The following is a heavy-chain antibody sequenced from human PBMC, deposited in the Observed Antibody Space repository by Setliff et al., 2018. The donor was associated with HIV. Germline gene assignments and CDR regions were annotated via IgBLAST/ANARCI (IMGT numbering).Heavy chain of an antibody. CDR1: GFTFRNYW. V-gene: IGHV3-74*01. Sequence: GVLRLSCAASGFTFRNYWMHWVRQAPGKGLVWVSRIDGDGSGTSYADSVQGRFTISRDNAKNTLYLQMNSLRAEDTAVYYCVRDITTCWDVWGQGTTVTVSS. CDR3: VRDITTCWDV. CDR2: IDGDGSGT. J-gene: IGHJ6*02. D-gene: IGHD4-4*01.